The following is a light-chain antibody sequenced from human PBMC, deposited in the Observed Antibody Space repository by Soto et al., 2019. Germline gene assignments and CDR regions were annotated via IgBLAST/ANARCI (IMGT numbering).Light chain of an antibody. J-gene: IGKJ1*01. CDR2: HAS. CDR3: QHNDSWPRT. CDR1: QRVGVN. V-gene: IGKV3-15*01. Sequence: EIVMTQSPASLSVSPGETATLSCRASQRVGVNLAWYQQKPGQAPRLLIYHASTRATGVPARFSGSGSGTDFTLTISILQSEDIAFFYCQHNDSWPRTFGQGTKVQIK.